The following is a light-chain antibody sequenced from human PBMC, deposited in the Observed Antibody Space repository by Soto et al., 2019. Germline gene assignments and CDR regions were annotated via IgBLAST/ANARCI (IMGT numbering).Light chain of an antibody. J-gene: IGKJ3*01. CDR3: QQDKNGSPT. CDR2: GAS. Sequence: EIVMTQSPATLSVSPGKRATLSCRASQSVSSDFAWYQQKPGKAPRLLIYGASSRAIGIPARFSGSGSGTEFSCTINNMKYDYFAGYYCQQDKNGSPTVGPVTMVDIK. CDR1: QSVSSD. V-gene: IGKV3-15*01.